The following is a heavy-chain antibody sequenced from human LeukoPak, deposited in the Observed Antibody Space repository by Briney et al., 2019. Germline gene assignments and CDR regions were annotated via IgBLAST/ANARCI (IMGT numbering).Heavy chain of an antibody. V-gene: IGHV3-21*01. J-gene: IGHJ2*01. CDR3: ARGGELLLAPSWYFDL. Sequence: GGSLRLSCAASGFTFSSYSMNWVRQAPGKGLEWVSSISSSSSYIYYADSVKGRFTISRDNAKNSLYLQMNSLRAEDTAVYYCARGGELLLAPSWYFDLWGRGTLVTVSS. D-gene: IGHD2-15*01. CDR2: ISSSSSYI. CDR1: GFTFSSYS.